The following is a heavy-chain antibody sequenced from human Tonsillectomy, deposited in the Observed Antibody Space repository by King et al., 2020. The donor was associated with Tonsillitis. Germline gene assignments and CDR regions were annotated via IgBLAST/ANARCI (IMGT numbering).Heavy chain of an antibody. Sequence: QLVQSGAEVKKPGESLKISCKGSGYSFTSYWIGWVRQMPGKGLEWVGIIYPGDSDTRYSPSFQGQVTISADKSISTAYLQWSSLKASDTAMYYCARVDTAMGRSRTSHVDYWGQGTLVTVSS. CDR1: GYSFTSYW. J-gene: IGHJ4*02. CDR2: IYPGDSDT. CDR3: ARVDTAMGRSRTSHVDY. D-gene: IGHD5-18*01. V-gene: IGHV5-51*03.